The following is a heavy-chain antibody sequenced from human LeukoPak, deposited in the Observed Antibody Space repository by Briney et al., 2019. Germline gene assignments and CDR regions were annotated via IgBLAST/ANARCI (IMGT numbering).Heavy chain of an antibody. D-gene: IGHD3-22*01. V-gene: IGHV4-39*07. CDR3: AREYYYDSSGYYSDY. CDR1: GGSISSSSYY. J-gene: IGHJ4*02. CDR2: IYYSGST. Sequence: SETLSLTCTVSGGSISSSSYYWGWIRQPPGKGLEWIGSIYYSGSTYYNPSLKSRVTISVDTSKNQFSLKLSSVTAADTAVYYCAREYYYDSSGYYSDYWGQGTLVTVSS.